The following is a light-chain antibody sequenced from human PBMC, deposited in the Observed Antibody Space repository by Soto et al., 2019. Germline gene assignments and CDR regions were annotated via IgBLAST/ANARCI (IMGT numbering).Light chain of an antibody. CDR3: QQSYSSPPT. CDR1: QSIKNY. Sequence: DIQMTQSPSSLSAAIGDRVTITCRASQSIKNYLNWYQHKPGAAPKLLIFAASSLQSGVPSRFSGSRSGPDFTLTISSLQPEDFATYYCQQSYSSPPTFGQGTKVEIK. CDR2: AAS. J-gene: IGKJ1*01. V-gene: IGKV1-39*01.